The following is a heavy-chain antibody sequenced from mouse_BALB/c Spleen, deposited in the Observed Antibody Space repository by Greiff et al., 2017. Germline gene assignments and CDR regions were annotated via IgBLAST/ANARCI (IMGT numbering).Heavy chain of an antibody. Sequence: EVMLVESGGGLVQPGGSRKLSCAASGFTFSSFGMHWVRQAPEKGLEWVAYISSGSSTIYYADTVKGRFTISRDNPKNTLFLQMTSLRSEDTAMYYCARSGEGFAYWGQGTLVTVSA. CDR2: ISSGSSTI. D-gene: IGHD3-1*01. CDR3: ARSGEGFAY. CDR1: GFTFSSFG. V-gene: IGHV5-17*02. J-gene: IGHJ3*01.